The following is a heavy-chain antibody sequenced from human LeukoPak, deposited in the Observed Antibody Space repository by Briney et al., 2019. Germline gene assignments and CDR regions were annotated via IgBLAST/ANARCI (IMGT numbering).Heavy chain of an antibody. CDR2: IYTSGST. J-gene: IGHJ3*02. V-gene: IGHV4-4*07. CDR1: GGSISSYY. CDR3: ARTTTYYYDSGHAFDI. D-gene: IGHD3-22*01. Sequence: SETLSLTCTVSGGSISSYYWSWIRQPAGKGLEWIGRIYTSGSTNYNPSLKSRVTMSVDTSKNQFSLKLSSVTAADTAVYYCARTTTYYYDSGHAFDIWGQGTMVTVSS.